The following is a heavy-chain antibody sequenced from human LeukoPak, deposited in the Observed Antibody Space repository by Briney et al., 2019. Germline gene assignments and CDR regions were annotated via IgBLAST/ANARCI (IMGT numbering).Heavy chain of an antibody. CDR3: ARAYGGYAPRPCDY. Sequence: GRSLRLSCAASGFTFSSYAMHWVRQAPGKGLEWVAVISYDGSNKYYADSVKGRFTISRDNSKNTLYLQMNGLRAEDTAVYYCARAYGGYAPRPCDYWGQGTLVTVSS. CDR1: GFTFSSYA. CDR2: ISYDGSNK. J-gene: IGHJ4*02. V-gene: IGHV3-30*04. D-gene: IGHD5-12*01.